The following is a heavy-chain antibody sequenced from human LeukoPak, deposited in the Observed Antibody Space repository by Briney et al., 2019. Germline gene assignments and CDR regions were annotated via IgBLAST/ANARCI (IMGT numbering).Heavy chain of an antibody. CDR1: GGSISSGDFY. V-gene: IGHV4-30-4*01. D-gene: IGHD2-15*01. CDR2: TYYSGST. CDR3: ARGAMVAATRSYYYGMDV. Sequence: SQTLSLTCTVSGGSISSGDFYWSWIRQPPGKGLEGIGYTYYSGSTYYNPSLKSRVTISVDTSKSQFSLKLSSVTAADTAVYFCARGAMVAATRSYYYGMDVWGQGTTVTVSS. J-gene: IGHJ6*02.